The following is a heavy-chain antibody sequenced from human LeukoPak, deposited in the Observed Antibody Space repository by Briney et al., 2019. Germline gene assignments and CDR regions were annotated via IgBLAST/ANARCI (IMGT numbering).Heavy chain of an antibody. CDR2: INHSGST. CDR1: GGSFSGYY. V-gene: IGHV4-34*01. D-gene: IGHD6-6*01. Sequence: SETLSLTCAVYGGSFSGYYWSWIRQPPGKGLEWIGEINHSGSTNYNPSLKSRVTISVDTSKNQFSLKLSSVTAADTAVYYCARLPWYSSSPDFDYWGQGTLVTVSS. CDR3: ARLPWYSSSPDFDY. J-gene: IGHJ4*02.